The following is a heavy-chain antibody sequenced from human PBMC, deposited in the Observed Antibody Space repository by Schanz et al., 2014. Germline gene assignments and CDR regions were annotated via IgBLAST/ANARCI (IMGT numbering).Heavy chain of an antibody. J-gene: IGHJ4*02. D-gene: IGHD3-10*01. CDR2: ISYDGSNK. Sequence: QVQLVESGGGVVQPGRSLRLSCAASGFTFSTYAMHWVRQAPGKGLEWVAVISYDGSNKYYADSVKGRFTISRDNSINTLSLQMNSLSADDTAVYYCAREGERKGMLPYYFDYWGQGALVTVSS. V-gene: IGHV3-30*04. CDR3: AREGERKGMLPYYFDY. CDR1: GFTFSTYA.